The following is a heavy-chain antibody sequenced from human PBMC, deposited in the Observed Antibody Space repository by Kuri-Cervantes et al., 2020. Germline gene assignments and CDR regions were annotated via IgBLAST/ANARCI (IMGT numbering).Heavy chain of an antibody. CDR2: ISSSGSTI. CDR1: GFTFSSYE. Sequence: GESLKISCAASGFTFSSYEMNWVRQAPGKGLEWVSYISSSGSTIYYADSVKGRFTISRDNPKNSLYLQMNSLRAEDTAVYYCARGKYDFWSGMPLDYWGQGTLVTVSS. J-gene: IGHJ4*02. V-gene: IGHV3-48*03. D-gene: IGHD3-3*01. CDR3: ARGKYDFWSGMPLDY.